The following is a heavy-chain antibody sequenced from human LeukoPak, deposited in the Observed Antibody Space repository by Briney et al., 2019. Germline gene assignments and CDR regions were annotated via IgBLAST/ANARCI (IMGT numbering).Heavy chain of an antibody. CDR2: ISSSSSYI. J-gene: IGHJ4*02. V-gene: IGHV3-21*01. Sequence: GGSLRLSCAASGFTFSSYGMHWVRQAPGKGLEWVSSISSSSSYIYYADSVKGRFTISRDNTKNTLYLQMNSLRPEDTATYYCDCSSATCYAAGDYWGQGTLVTVSS. D-gene: IGHD2-2*01. CDR3: DCSSATCYAAGDY. CDR1: GFTFSSYG.